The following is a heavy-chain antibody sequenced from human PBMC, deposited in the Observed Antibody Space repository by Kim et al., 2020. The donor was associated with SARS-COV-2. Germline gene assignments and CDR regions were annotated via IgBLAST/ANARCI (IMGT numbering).Heavy chain of an antibody. Sequence: GGSLRLSCAASGFTFSNYGMFWVRQPPGKGLEWVATMSSDGSSSSYANSVKGRFTISRDISKNTLYLQMSSLRAEDTAVYLCLPSDRVSVGSWGQGTLVT. CDR2: MSSDGSSS. CDR3: LPSDRVSVGS. CDR1: GFTFSNYG. J-gene: IGHJ4*02. V-gene: IGHV3-30*03. D-gene: IGHD6-6*01.